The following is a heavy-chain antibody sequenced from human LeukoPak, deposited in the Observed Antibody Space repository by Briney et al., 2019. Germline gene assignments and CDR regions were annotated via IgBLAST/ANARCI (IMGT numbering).Heavy chain of an antibody. CDR2: IWYDGSNK. V-gene: IGHV3-33*01. J-gene: IGHJ4*02. CDR1: GFTLSSYG. Sequence: PGRSLRLSCAASGFTLSSYGMHWVRQAPGKGLEWVAVIWYDGSNKYYADSVKGRFTISRDNSKNTLYLQMNSLRAEDTAVYYCARGGPAGYCSSTSCYYPFDYWGQGTLVTVSS. CDR3: ARGGPAGYCSSTSCYYPFDY. D-gene: IGHD2-2*03.